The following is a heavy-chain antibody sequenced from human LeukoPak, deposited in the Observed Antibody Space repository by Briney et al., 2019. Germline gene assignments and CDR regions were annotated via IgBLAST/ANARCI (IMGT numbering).Heavy chain of an antibody. CDR2: IYSGGST. CDR1: GFTVSSNY. Sequence: PGGSLRLSCAASGFTVSSNYMSWVRQAPGKGLEWVSIIYSGGSTFYADYVKGRFTISRDNSKNTLYLQMNSLRAEDTAVYYCARADYYDSSYFDYGGQGTLVTVSS. D-gene: IGHD3-22*01. CDR3: ARADYYDSSYFDY. J-gene: IGHJ4*02. V-gene: IGHV3-53*01.